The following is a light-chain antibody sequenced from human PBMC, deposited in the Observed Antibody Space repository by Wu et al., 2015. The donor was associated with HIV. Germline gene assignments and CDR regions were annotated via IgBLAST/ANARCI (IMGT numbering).Light chain of an antibody. V-gene: IGKV3-20*01. CDR2: GAS. J-gene: IGKJ2*01. CDR1: QSVSSSS. Sequence: EIVLTQSPGTLSLSPGERATLSCRASQSVSSSSLAWYQQKSGQAPRLLIYGASSRATGIPERFSGSGSGTDFTLTISRLEPEDSAVYYCQQYGSSPYTFGQGTKLEIK. CDR3: QQYGSSPYT.